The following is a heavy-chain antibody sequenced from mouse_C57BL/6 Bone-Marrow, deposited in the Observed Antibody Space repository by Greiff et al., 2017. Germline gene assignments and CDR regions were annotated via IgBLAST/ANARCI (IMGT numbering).Heavy chain of an antibody. V-gene: IGHV5-4*01. CDR2: ISDGGSYT. J-gene: IGHJ2*01. D-gene: IGHD1-1*01. Sequence: EVKLMESGGGLVKPGGSLKLSCAASGFTFSSYAMSWVRQTPEKRLEWVATISDGGSYTYYPDNVKGRFTISRDNAKNNLYLQMSHLKSEDTAMYYCARDGFITTVVGRFDYWGQGTTLTVSS. CDR3: ARDGFITTVVGRFDY. CDR1: GFTFSSYA.